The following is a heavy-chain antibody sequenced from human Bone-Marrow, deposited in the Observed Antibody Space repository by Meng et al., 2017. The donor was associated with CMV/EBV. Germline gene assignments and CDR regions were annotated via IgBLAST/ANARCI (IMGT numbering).Heavy chain of an antibody. CDR1: GGSFTGYY. V-gene: IGHV4-34*01. CDR2: INHSGNT. Sequence: SETLSLTCAVYGGSFTGYYWSWIRQTPGQGLEWIGEINHSGNTNYNPSLGSRATISVDTSKKQLSLNVTSVTAADTSVYYCARGLLSRPRPTNWFDTWGQGILVTVSS. J-gene: IGHJ5*02. D-gene: IGHD1-26*01. CDR3: ARGLLSRPRPTNWFDT.